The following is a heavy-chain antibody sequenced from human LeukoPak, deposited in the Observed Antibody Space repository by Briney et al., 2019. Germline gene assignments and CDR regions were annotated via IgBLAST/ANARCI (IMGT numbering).Heavy chain of an antibody. CDR2: IYYSGST. J-gene: IGHJ4*02. Sequence: SETLSLTCTVSGGSISSYYWSWIRQPPGKGLEWIGYIYYSGSTNYNPSLKSRVTISVDTSKNQFSLKLSSVTAADTAVYYCARAGDGCNSKPYFDYWGQGTLVTVSS. CDR3: ARAGDGCNSKPYFDY. V-gene: IGHV4-59*08. CDR1: GGSISSYY. D-gene: IGHD5-24*01.